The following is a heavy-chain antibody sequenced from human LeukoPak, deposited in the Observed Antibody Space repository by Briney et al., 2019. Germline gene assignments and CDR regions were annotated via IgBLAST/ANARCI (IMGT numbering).Heavy chain of an antibody. D-gene: IGHD3-3*01. CDR2: IYYSGST. CDR3: ARYDFWSGYYDY. CDR1: GGSISSYY. J-gene: IGHJ4*02. V-gene: IGHV4-59*01. Sequence: SETLSLTCTVSGGSISSYYWSWIRQPPGKGLEWIGYIYYSGSTNYNPSLTSRVTISVDTSKNQFSLKLSSVTAADTAVYYCARYDFWSGYYDYWGQGTLVTVSS.